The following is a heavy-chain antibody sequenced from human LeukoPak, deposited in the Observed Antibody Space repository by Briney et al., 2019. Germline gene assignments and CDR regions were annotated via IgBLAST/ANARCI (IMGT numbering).Heavy chain of an antibody. V-gene: IGHV3-74*01. CDR3: ARGGSDTAMAHDY. CDR1: GFTFSNHW. Sequence: GGSLRPSCAASGFTFSNHWMHWVRQAPGKGLMWVSRINRDGSRTDYADSVKGRFTISRDDAKNTLYLQVNSLRAEDTAVYFCARGGSDTAMAHDYWGQGTLVTVSS. CDR2: INRDGSRT. D-gene: IGHD5-18*01. J-gene: IGHJ4*02.